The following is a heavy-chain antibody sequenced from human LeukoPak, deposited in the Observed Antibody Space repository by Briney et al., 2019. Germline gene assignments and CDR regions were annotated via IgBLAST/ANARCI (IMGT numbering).Heavy chain of an antibody. CDR3: AREYGSGSYYNVGGNYFDY. D-gene: IGHD3-10*01. V-gene: IGHV1-69*01. CDR2: IIPIFGTA. J-gene: IGHJ4*02. CDR1: GGTFISYA. Sequence: GSSVKVSCMASGGTFISYAISWVRQAPGRGLEWMGGIIPIFGTANYAQKFQGRVTITADESTSTAYMELSSLRSEDTAVYYCAREYGSGSYYNVGGNYFDYWGQGTLVTVSS.